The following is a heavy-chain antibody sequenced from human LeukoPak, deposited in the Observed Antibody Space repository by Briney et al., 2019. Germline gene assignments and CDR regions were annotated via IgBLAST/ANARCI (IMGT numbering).Heavy chain of an antibody. V-gene: IGHV4-59*01. CDR3: ARMGRGGGDSFDY. D-gene: IGHD3-16*01. Sequence: SETLSLTCTVSGGSISSYYWSWIRQPPGKGLEWIGYIYYSVSTNYNPSLKSRVTISVDTSKNQFSLKLSSVTAADTAVYYCARMGRGGGDSFDYWGQGTLVTVSS. J-gene: IGHJ4*02. CDR2: IYYSVST. CDR1: GGSISSYY.